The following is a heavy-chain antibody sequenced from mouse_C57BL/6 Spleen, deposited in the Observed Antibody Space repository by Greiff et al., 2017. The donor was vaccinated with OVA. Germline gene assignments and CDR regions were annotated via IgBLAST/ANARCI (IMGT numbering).Heavy chain of an antibody. D-gene: IGHD5-1*01. CDR3: ARYPDYFDY. CDR1: GYTFTDYY. V-gene: IGHV1-26*01. CDR2: INPNNGGT. J-gene: IGHJ2*01. Sequence: EVQLQQSGPELVKPGASVKISCKASGYTFTDYYMNWVKQSHGKSLEWIGDINPNNGGTSYNQKFKGKATLTVAKSSGTAYMWLRSLTSEDAAVYYCARYPDYFDYWGQGTTLTVSS.